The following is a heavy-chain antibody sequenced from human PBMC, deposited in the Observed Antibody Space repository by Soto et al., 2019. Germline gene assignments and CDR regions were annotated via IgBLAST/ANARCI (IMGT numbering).Heavy chain of an antibody. V-gene: IGHV1-3*01. D-gene: IGHD5-18*01. J-gene: IGHJ3*02. CDR1: GYTFTSYA. Sequence: EASVKVSCKASGYTFTSYAMHWVRQAPGQRLEWMGWINAGNGNTKYSQKFQGRVTITRDTSASTAYMELSSLRSEDTAVYYCARGASYHAFDIWGQGTMVTVSS. CDR2: INAGNGNT. CDR3: ARGASYHAFDI.